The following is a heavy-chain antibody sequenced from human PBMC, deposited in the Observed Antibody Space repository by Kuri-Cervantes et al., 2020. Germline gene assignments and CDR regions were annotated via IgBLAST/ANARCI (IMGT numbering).Heavy chain of an antibody. Sequence: ASVKVSCKVSGYTLTELSMHWVRQAPGKGLEWIGGFDPEDGETIYAQKFQGRVTITADESTSTAYMELSSLRSEDTAVYYCARVVDYGFDYWGQGTLVTVSS. J-gene: IGHJ4*02. D-gene: IGHD4-17*01. CDR3: ARVVDYGFDY. CDR1: GYTLTELS. CDR2: FDPEDGET. V-gene: IGHV1-24*01.